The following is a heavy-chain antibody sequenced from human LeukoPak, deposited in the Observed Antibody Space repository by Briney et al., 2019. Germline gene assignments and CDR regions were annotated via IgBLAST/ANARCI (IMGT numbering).Heavy chain of an antibody. CDR1: GGSISSYY. J-gene: IGHJ4*02. CDR2: IYYSGST. Sequence: SETLSLTCTVSGGSISSYYWSWIRQPPGKGLEWIGYIYYSGSTNYNPSLKGRVTISVGASKNQFSLKLSSVTAADTAVYYCARIPYNWNDGYYFDYWGQGTLVTVSS. D-gene: IGHD1-1*01. CDR3: ARIPYNWNDGYYFDY. V-gene: IGHV4-59*01.